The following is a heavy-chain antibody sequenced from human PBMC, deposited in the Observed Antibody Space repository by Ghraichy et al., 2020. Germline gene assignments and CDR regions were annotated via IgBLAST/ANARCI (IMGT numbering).Heavy chain of an antibody. Sequence: SPTLSLTCTVSGGSISSGGYYWSWIRQHPGKGLEWIGYIYYSGSTYYNPSLKSRVTISVDTSKNQFSLKLSSVTAADTAVYYCARIGYCSSTSCRGVNWFDPWGQGTLVTVSS. CDR1: GGSISSGGYY. CDR3: ARIGYCSSTSCRGVNWFDP. D-gene: IGHD2-2*01. CDR2: IYYSGST. V-gene: IGHV4-31*03. J-gene: IGHJ5*02.